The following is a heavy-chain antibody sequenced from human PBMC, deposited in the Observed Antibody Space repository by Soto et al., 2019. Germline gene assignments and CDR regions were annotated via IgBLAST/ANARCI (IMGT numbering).Heavy chain of an antibody. D-gene: IGHD2-15*01. J-gene: IGHJ4*02. CDR3: ARGDGVVVAATDY. V-gene: IGHV4-30-4*01. CDR2: IYYSGST. CDR1: GGSISSGDYY. Sequence: QVQLQESGPGLVKPSQTLSLTCTVSGGSISSGDYYWSWIRQPPGKGLEWIGYIYYSGSTYYNPSLKSRVTISLDTSKNQFSLKLSSVTAADTAVYYCARGDGVVVAATDYWGQGTLVTVSS.